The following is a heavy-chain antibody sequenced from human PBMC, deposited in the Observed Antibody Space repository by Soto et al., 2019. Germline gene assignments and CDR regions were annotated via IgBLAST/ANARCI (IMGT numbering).Heavy chain of an antibody. CDR3: ARVLPDSSGHYGIGYYFDY. Sequence: SETLSLTCNVSSGSINSGGYYWSWIRQLPGKGLEWIGYIYYSGGAYYNPSLKSRVTISVDTSKNQFSLRLSSVTAADAAVYFCARVLPDSSGHYGIGYYFDYWGQGTLVTAPQ. J-gene: IGHJ4*02. D-gene: IGHD3-22*01. CDR2: IYYSGGA. V-gene: IGHV4-31*03. CDR1: SGSINSGGYY.